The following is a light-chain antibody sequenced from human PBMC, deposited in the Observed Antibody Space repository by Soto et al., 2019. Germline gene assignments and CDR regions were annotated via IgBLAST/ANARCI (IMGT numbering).Light chain of an antibody. J-gene: IGKJ4*01. Sequence: DIRMTQSPSSLSASVGDSVTITCLASQGINNYLAWYQQKPGKVPVLLIYSASTLKPGIPSRFSGSGTGTDFTLTINSLQSEDFAVYYCQHYANWPLTFGGGTKV. V-gene: IGKV1-27*01. CDR2: SAS. CDR3: QHYANWPLT. CDR1: QGINNY.